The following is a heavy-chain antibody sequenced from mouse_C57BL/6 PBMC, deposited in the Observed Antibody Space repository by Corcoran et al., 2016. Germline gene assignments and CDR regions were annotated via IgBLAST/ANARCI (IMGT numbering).Heavy chain of an antibody. CDR1: GYTFTSYD. CDR3: ARKYYYGSSSLAMDY. Sequence: QVQLQQSGPELVKPGASVKLSCKASGYTFTSYDINWVKQRPGQGLEWIGWIYPRDGSTKYNEKFKGKATLTVDTSSSTAYMELHSLTSEDSAVYFCARKYYYGSSSLAMDYWGQGTSVTVSS. D-gene: IGHD1-1*01. J-gene: IGHJ4*01. CDR2: IYPRDGST. V-gene: IGHV1-85*01.